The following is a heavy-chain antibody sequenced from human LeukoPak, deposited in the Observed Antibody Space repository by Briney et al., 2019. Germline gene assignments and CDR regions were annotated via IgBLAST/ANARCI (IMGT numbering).Heavy chain of an antibody. CDR1: GFTFSSYW. V-gene: IGHV3-7*01. D-gene: IGHD2-15*01. J-gene: IGHJ3*02. CDR2: IKQDGSEK. Sequence: GGSLRLSCAASGFTFSSYWMTWVRQAPGKGLEWVADIKQDGSEKYYVDSVKGRFTISRQNAKNSLFLQMNSLRAEDTAVYYSARHRSGGSQDDAFDIWGQGTMVTVSS. CDR3: ARHRSGGSQDDAFDI.